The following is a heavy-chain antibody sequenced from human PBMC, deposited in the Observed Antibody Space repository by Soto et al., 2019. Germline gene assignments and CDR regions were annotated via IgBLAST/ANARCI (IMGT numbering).Heavy chain of an antibody. CDR2: NRAYNGKT. V-gene: IGHV1-18*01. J-gene: IGHJ4*02. CDR1: GYNFTNLG. CDR3: AREGSPADY. Sequence: QGPLVQSGGEGKKPGASVKVSCKASGYNFTNLGISWGRQAPGPGLEGKGWNRAYNGKTNYAQKRPGRVTMTTDTSTSTAYMELRSLRSDDTAVYYCAREGSPADYWGQGTLVTVSS. D-gene: IGHD3-10*01.